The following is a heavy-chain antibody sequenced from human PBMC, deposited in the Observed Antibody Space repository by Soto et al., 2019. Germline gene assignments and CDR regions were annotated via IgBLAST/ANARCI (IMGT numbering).Heavy chain of an antibody. CDR1: GFIFTSYA. CDR2: ISYDGNNK. Sequence: QVQLVESGGGVVQPGRSLRLSCAASGFIFTSYAMHWVRQAPGKGLEWVAFISYDGNNKYYADSVKGRFTISRDNSKNTLDLQMISLRAEDTAVYYCARVSALRAFDPWGQGTLVTVSS. CDR3: ARVSALRAFDP. J-gene: IGHJ5*02. V-gene: IGHV3-30-3*01. D-gene: IGHD2-15*01.